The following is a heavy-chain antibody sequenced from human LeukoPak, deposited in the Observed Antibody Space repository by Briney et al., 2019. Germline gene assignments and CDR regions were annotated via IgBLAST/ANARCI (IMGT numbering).Heavy chain of an antibody. CDR1: GGSFSGYY. V-gene: IGHV4-34*01. J-gene: IGHJ4*02. CDR3: ARVSGYSYGYPDY. CDR2: INHSGST. Sequence: SETLSLTCAVYGGSFSGYYWSWIRQPPGKGLEWIGEINHSGSTSYNPSLKSRVTISVDTSKNQFSLKLSSVTAADTAVYYCARVSGYSYGYPDYWGQGTLVTVSS. D-gene: IGHD5-18*01.